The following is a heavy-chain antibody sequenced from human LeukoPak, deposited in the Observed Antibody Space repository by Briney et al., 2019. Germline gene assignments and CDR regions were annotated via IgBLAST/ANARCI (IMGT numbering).Heavy chain of an antibody. CDR1: GFTFSTYA. Sequence: GGSLRLSCAASGFTFSTYAMSWVRQAPGKGPEWVSGISSGGDTTYYSASVKGRFTISRDNPKTTLSLRMNSLRAEDTAVYYCAKVAPLGSSWYAFNYWGQGTRVTVSS. CDR3: AKVAPLGSSWYAFNY. V-gene: IGHV3-23*01. CDR2: ISSGGDTT. D-gene: IGHD6-13*01. J-gene: IGHJ4*02.